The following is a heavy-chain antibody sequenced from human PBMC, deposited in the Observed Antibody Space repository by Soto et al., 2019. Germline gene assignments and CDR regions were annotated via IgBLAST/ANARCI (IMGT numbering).Heavy chain of an antibody. Sequence: VQLQESGPGLVKPSQTLSLTCSVSGGYISSGGNYWSWIRQHPGKGLEWIGFIYYTGHTKYNAALKSRVSISGDMSENQFSLTLTSVTAADTAVYYCAREDINESFFDSWGPGILVTVSS. CDR2: IYYTGHT. D-gene: IGHD2-8*01. V-gene: IGHV4-31*03. CDR3: AREDINESFFDS. J-gene: IGHJ4*02. CDR1: GGYISSGGNY.